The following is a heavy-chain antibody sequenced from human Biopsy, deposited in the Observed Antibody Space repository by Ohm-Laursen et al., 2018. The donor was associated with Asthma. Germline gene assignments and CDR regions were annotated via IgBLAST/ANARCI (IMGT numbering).Heavy chain of an antibody. J-gene: IGHJ4*02. CDR2: IFYSGAT. Sequence: SATLSLTCSVSGGSVSSDKYYWSWIRQPPGKGLEWIAYIFYSGATNHNPALKSRVAQSIDTSKSQFSLRLNSLSAADTAVYYCARGTIVAGIDYWGRGTLVTVSS. CDR1: GGSVSSDKYY. V-gene: IGHV4-61*01. CDR3: ARGTIVAGIDY. D-gene: IGHD5-12*01.